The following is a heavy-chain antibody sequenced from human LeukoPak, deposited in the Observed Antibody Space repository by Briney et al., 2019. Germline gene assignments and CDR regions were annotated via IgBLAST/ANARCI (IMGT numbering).Heavy chain of an antibody. D-gene: IGHD3-10*01. Sequence: GGSLKLSCAPSGFXFRSYWMHGVRQAPGKGLVWVSRINSDWSSTSYADSVKGRLTISRDNAKNTLYLQMNSLRAEDTAVYHCASDRGGSAFDILGQGTMVTVSS. CDR1: GFXFRSYW. CDR3: ASDRGGSAFDI. V-gene: IGHV3-74*01. J-gene: IGHJ3*02. CDR2: INSDWSST.